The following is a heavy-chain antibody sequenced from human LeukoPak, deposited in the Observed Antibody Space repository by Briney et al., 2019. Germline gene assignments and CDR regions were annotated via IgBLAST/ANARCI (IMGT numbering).Heavy chain of an antibody. V-gene: IGHV3-11*06. CDR3: ASTGSSGWNYFDY. J-gene: IGHJ4*02. CDR2: ISSSSSYT. D-gene: IGHD6-19*01. Sequence: PVGSLRLSCAASVFTFSDYYMSWIRQAPGKGLEWVSYISSSSSYTNYADSVKGRFTISRDNAKNSLYLQMNSLRAEDTAVYYCASTGSSGWNYFDYWGQGTLVTVSS. CDR1: VFTFSDYY.